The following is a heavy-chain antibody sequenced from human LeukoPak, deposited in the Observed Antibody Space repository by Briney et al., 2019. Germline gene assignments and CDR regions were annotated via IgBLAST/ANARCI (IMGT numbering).Heavy chain of an antibody. Sequence: SETLSLTCAVYGVSITGYYWSWIRQTPGRGLEWVGEMHYTGATSYNPSLKTRATISTDTSKNQFSLRLSSVTAADTAVYYCARGNILTGYCFDFWGQGALVTVSS. CDR1: GVSITGYY. CDR3: ARGNILTGYCFDF. V-gene: IGHV4-34*01. J-gene: IGHJ4*02. D-gene: IGHD3-9*01. CDR2: MHYTGAT.